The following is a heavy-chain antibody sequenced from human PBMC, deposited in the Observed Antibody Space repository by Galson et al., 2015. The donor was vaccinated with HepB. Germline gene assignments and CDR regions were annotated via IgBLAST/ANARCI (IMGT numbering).Heavy chain of an antibody. J-gene: IGHJ6*02. CDR3: ARDVYSSGWYGDYYYGMDV. V-gene: IGHV3-21*01. D-gene: IGHD6-19*01. CDR1: GFTVSTYI. Sequence: SLRLSCAASGFTVSTYIMNWVRQAPGKGLEWVSSISSSNTYIYYADSVKGRFTISRDNAKNSLYLQMNSLRAEDMAVYYCARDVYSSGWYGDYYYGMDVWGQGTTVTVSS. CDR2: ISSSNTYI.